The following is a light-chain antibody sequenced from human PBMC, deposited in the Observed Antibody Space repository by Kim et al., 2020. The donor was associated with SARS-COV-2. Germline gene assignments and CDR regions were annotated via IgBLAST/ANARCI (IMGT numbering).Light chain of an antibody. CDR2: AAS. CDR3: QQLNSYPPFS. J-gene: IGKJ3*01. Sequence: SGGDRGTITVRARHGIIIYLAWYQQKPGKAPKRLIYAASPVQRGVPSRFSGSGSGTEFTLPISSLQPEDFAPYYCQQLNSYPPFSFGPGTKVD. CDR1: HGIIIY. V-gene: IGKV1-9*01.